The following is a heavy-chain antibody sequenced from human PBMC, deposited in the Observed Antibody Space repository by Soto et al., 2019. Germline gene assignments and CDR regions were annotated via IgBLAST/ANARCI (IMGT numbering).Heavy chain of an antibody. CDR3: ARDFPDV. J-gene: IGHJ6*04. Sequence: QVQLVESGGGVVQPGRSLTLSCAASGFTFSSYAMHWVRQAPGKGLEWVAVILYDGNNKYYADSVKGRFTISRDNSKNTLYLQMNSLRAEDTAVYYCARDFPDVWGKGTTVTVSS. CDR1: GFTFSSYA. CDR2: ILYDGNNK. V-gene: IGHV3-30-3*01.